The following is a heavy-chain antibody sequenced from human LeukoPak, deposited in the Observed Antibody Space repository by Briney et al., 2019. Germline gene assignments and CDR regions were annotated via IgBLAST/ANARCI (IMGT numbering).Heavy chain of an antibody. Sequence: RASVNVSCKASGGTFSSYATSWVRQAPGQGLEWMGRFIPIFGPANYTQKFQGRVTITTDESTSTAYMELSSLRSEDTAVYYCARDRGHLRLGELDNWFDPWGQGTLVTVSS. J-gene: IGHJ5*02. CDR1: GGTFSSYA. CDR3: ARDRGHLRLGELDNWFDP. CDR2: FIPIFGPA. V-gene: IGHV1-69*05. D-gene: IGHD3-16*01.